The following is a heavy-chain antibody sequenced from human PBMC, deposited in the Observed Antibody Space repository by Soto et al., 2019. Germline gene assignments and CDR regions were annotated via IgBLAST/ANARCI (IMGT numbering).Heavy chain of an antibody. J-gene: IGHJ4*02. CDR1: GFTFSSNN. Sequence: EVQLVESGGGLVKPGGSLRLSCTASGFTFSSNNMNWVRQAPGKGLEWVSSISSSSNYIYYADSMKGRFTISRDNAKNSLSLQMNSLRAEDTAVYYCARENAYGDPNSFDYWGQGTLVTVSS. V-gene: IGHV3-21*02. D-gene: IGHD4-17*01. CDR2: ISSSSNYI. CDR3: ARENAYGDPNSFDY.